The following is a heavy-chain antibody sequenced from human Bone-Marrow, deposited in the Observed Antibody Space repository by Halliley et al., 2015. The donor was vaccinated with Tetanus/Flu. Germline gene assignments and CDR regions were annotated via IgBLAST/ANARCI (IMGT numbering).Heavy chain of an antibody. V-gene: IGHV3-74*01. CDR2: INTDGS. CDR1: GFGFSNFW. CDR3: AKLGELQLFGETSRGP. J-gene: IGHJ5*02. Sequence: SLRLSCAASGFGFSNFWMHWVRQVPGKGLVWVARINTDGSSYVDSVKGRFIISRDNAKNTMYLQMNSLRAEDTAVYYCAKLGELQLFGETSRGPWGQGTLVTVSS. D-gene: IGHD3-10*01.